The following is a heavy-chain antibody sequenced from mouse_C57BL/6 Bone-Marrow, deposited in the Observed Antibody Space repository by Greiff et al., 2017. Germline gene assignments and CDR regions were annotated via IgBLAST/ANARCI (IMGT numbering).Heavy chain of an antibody. CDR2: ISSGGSYT. V-gene: IGHV5-6*01. J-gene: IGHJ3*01. D-gene: IGHD2-3*01. CDR3: ARALDGYPAWFAY. Sequence: VQLKESGGDLVKPGGSLKLSCAASGFTFSSYGMSWVRQTPDKRLEWVATISSGGSYTYYPDSVKGRFTISRDNAKNTLYLQMSSLKSEDTAMYYCARALDGYPAWFAYWGQGTLVTVSA. CDR1: GFTFSSYG.